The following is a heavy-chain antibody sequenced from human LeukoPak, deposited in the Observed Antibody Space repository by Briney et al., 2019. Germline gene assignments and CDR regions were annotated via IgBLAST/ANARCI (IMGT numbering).Heavy chain of an antibody. V-gene: IGHV1-69*01. J-gene: IGHJ3*02. CDR1: VGSFSSYA. CDR3: ARDRYCSGGSCYDAFDI. Sequence: VASVTVSCTASVGSFSSYAISWLGQAAGPGLEWMGGIIPIFGTASYAQKLQRRVTVTADESTSTAYMELSSLRSEDTAVYYCARDRYCSGGSCYDAFDIWGQGTMVTVSS. CDR2: IIPIFGTA. D-gene: IGHD2-15*01.